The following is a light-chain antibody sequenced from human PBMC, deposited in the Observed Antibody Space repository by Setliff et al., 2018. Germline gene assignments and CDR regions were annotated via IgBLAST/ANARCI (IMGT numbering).Light chain of an antibody. CDR1: SSDVGRYNY. J-gene: IGLJ2*01. CDR3: CSYAGSYTVL. CDR2: DVS. Sequence: LTQPRSVSGSPGQSVTISCTGASSDVGRYNYVSWYQQHPGKAPKLMIYDVSKRPSGVPDRFSGSKSGNTASLTISGLQAEDEADYYCCSYAGSYTVLFGGGTKVTVL. V-gene: IGLV2-11*01.